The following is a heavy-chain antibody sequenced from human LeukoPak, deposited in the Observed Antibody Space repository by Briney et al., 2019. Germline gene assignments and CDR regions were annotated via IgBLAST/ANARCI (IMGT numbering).Heavy chain of an antibody. Sequence: PGGSLRLSCAASGFTFSSYTMNWVRQAPGKGLEWISYISSSSSTIYYADSVKGRFTISRDNAKNTLYLQMNSLRAEDTAVYYCARERGEGYCSGGSCYNYFDYWGQGTLVTVSS. D-gene: IGHD2-15*01. CDR1: GFTFSSYT. V-gene: IGHV3-48*04. J-gene: IGHJ4*02. CDR2: ISSSSSTI. CDR3: ARERGEGYCSGGSCYNYFDY.